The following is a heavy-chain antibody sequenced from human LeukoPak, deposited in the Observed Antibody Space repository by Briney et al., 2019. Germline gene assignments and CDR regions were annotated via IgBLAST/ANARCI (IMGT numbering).Heavy chain of an antibody. J-gene: IGHJ6*02. CDR2: ISSSSYI. Sequence: GGSLRLSCAASGFTFSSYSMNWVRQAPGKGLEWVSSISSSSYIYYADSVKGRFTISRDNAKNSLYLQMNSLRAEDTAVYYCARGIAAAGWGMDVWGQGTTVTVSS. V-gene: IGHV3-21*01. D-gene: IGHD6-13*01. CDR3: ARGIAAAGWGMDV. CDR1: GFTFSSYS.